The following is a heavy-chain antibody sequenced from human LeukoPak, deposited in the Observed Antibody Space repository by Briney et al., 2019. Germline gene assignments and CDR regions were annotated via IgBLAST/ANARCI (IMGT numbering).Heavy chain of an antibody. D-gene: IGHD3-22*01. CDR2: IYYTGTT. V-gene: IGHV4-39*07. J-gene: IGHJ4*02. CDR3: ARVTGYIVEDYFDY. CDR1: GGSMNINDYY. Sequence: SETLSLTCSVFGGSMNINDYYWAWIRQPPGKGLEWIGSIYYTGTTYYNPSLNYRVTISVDTSKNQFSLRLTSVTAADTAVYYCARVTGYIVEDYFDYWGQGTLVTVSS.